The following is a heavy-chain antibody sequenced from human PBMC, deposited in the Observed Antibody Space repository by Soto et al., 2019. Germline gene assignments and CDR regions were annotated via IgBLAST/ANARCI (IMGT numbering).Heavy chain of an antibody. D-gene: IGHD2-15*01. J-gene: IGHJ5*02. Sequence: QVQLVQSGAEVKKPGSSVKVSCKASGGTFSSYTISWVRQAPGQGLEWMGRIIPILGIANYAQKFQGRVTITADKSTSTAEVELSSRRYEDTAVYYCARAPVVVAATPDWFDPWGQGTLVTVSS. V-gene: IGHV1-69*02. CDR2: IIPILGIA. CDR3: ARAPVVVAATPDWFDP. CDR1: GGTFSSYT.